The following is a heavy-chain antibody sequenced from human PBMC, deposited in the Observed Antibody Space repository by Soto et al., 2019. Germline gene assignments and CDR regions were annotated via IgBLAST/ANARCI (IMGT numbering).Heavy chain of an antibody. CDR3: AKALSEWQESGMDV. V-gene: IGHV3-21*01. D-gene: IGHD3-3*01. J-gene: IGHJ6*02. CDR2: LSSTSVFI. Sequence: GWSLRLSCASSGFNFASYTMKWVRQAPGKGLDWVSSLSSTSVFINYADSVKGRFTISRDNAKNTLYLQIDSLKDEDTAVYYCAKALSEWQESGMDVWGRGTTVTVSS. CDR1: GFNFASYT.